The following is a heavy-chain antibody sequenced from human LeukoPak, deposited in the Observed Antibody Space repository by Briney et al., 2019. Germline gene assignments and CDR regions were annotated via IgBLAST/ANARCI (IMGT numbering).Heavy chain of an antibody. D-gene: IGHD6-13*01. CDR2: ISADGTI. CDR3: AKDLGYSSSPDF. Sequence: GGSLRLSCAASGSTFDASAMHWVRQAPGKGLEWVSLISADGTIYYADSVRGRFTISRDNNKNSLYLQMNSLRTEDTALYYCAKDLGYSSSPDFWGQGTLVTVSS. J-gene: IGHJ4*02. V-gene: IGHV3-43*02. CDR1: GSTFDASA.